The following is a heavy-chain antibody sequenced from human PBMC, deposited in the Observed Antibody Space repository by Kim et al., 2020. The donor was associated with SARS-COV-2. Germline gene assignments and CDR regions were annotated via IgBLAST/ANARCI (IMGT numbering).Heavy chain of an antibody. CDR3: ARGEIYYDKRFDP. J-gene: IGHJ5*02. Sequence: SETLSLTCAVYGGSFSGYYWSWIRQPPGKGLEWIGEINHSGSTNYNPSLKSRVTISVDTSKNQFSLKLSSVTAADTAVYYCARGEIYYDKRFDPWGQGTLVTVSS. D-gene: IGHD3-22*01. V-gene: IGHV4-34*01. CDR1: GGSFSGYY. CDR2: INHSGST.